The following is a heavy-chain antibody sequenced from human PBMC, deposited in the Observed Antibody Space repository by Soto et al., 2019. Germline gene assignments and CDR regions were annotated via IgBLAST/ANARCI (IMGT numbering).Heavy chain of an antibody. Sequence: TSETLSLTCTVSGGSISSRDYYWSWIRQPPGKGLEWIGYIYYSGSTYYNPSLKSRVTISVDTSKNQFSLKLSSVTAADTAVYYCARVGGFGATTIDYWGQGTLVTVSS. V-gene: IGHV4-30-4*01. D-gene: IGHD3-10*01. CDR3: ARVGGFGATTIDY. J-gene: IGHJ4*02. CDR2: IYYSGST. CDR1: GGSISSRDYY.